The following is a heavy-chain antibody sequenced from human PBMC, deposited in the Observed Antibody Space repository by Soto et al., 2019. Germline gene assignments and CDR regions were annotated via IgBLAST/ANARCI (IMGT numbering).Heavy chain of an antibody. CDR3: ARAALPPNAGNFDY. CDR1: GGSVSSDIYY. Sequence: QVQLQESGPGLVKPSETLSLTCTVSGGSVSSDIYYWNWIRQPPGTGLEWIGYIYYSGSTNYNPSHKSRVTISVDTSKNQFSLKLSSVTAADTAVYYCARAALPPNAGNFDYWGQGTLVTVSS. J-gene: IGHJ4*02. V-gene: IGHV4-61*01. CDR2: IYYSGST.